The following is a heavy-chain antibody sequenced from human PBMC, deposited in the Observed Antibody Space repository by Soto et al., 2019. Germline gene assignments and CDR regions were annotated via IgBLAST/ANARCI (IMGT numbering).Heavy chain of an antibody. CDR1: GGSFSSGGYY. Sequence: QLQLQESGPGLVKPSQTLSLACTVSGGSFSSGGYYWSWIRQLPGKGLEWIGYIYYSGSTYYNPSLKLRLTIPLDTSKNQFSLKLSSVPAADTAVYYCARATSFAGHHGYWGQGTLVPVSS. V-gene: IGHV4-31*03. J-gene: IGHJ4*02. CDR2: IYYSGST. D-gene: IGHD6-13*01. CDR3: ARATSFAGHHGY.